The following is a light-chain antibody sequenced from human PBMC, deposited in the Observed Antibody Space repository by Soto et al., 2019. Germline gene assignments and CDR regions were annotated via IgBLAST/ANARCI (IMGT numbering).Light chain of an antibody. CDR3: QQYNRAPRT. CDR1: QGISNY. V-gene: IGKV1-27*01. J-gene: IGKJ1*01. CDR2: AAS. Sequence: DIQMTQSPSSLSASVGDRVTITCRASQGISNYLAWYQQKPGKVPKLLIYAASTLQSGVPSRFSGSGSGTVFTLTISGLQPEDVATYYCQQYNRAPRTFGQGTKVEIK.